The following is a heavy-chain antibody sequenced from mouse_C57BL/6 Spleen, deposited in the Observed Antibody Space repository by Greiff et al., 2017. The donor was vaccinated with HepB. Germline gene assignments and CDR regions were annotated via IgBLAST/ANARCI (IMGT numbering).Heavy chain of an antibody. CDR1: GYTFTSYD. CDR2: IYPRDGST. V-gene: IGHV1-85*01. CDR3: AREGGYGSITAWFAY. Sequence: QVQLQQSGPELVKPGASVKLSCKASGYTFTSYDINWVKQRPGQGLEWIGWIYPRDGSTKYNEKFKGKATLPVDTSSSTAYMELHSLTSEDSAVYFCAREGGYGSITAWFAYWGQGTLVTVSA. D-gene: IGHD1-1*01. J-gene: IGHJ3*01.